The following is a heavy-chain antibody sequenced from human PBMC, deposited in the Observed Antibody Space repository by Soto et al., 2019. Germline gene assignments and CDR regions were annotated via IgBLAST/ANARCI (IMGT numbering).Heavy chain of an antibody. V-gene: IGHV3-53*04. CDR3: AREVTIFGVGNWFDP. Sequence: GGSLRLSCAASGFTVSSNYMSWVRQAPGKGLEWVSVIYSGGSTYYADSVKGRFTISRHNSKNTLYLQMNSLRAEDTAVYYCAREVTIFGVGNWFDPWGQGTLVTVSS. CDR1: GFTVSSNY. J-gene: IGHJ5*02. CDR2: IYSGGST. D-gene: IGHD3-3*01.